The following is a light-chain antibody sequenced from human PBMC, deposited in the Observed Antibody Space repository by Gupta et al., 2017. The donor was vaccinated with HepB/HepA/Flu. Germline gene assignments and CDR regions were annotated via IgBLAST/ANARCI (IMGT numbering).Light chain of an antibody. V-gene: IGLV1-44*01. CDR3: AAADNSLNAV. CDR2: SNN. CDR1: SSNIGSNT. Sequence: QSVLTQPPSASGTPGQRVTISCSGSSSNIGSNTVNCYQQPPETAPKLLIYSNNQRPPVVPDRFSGSKSGTSASLAISGLPEEDAADYYCAAADNSLNAVFGGGTKLTVL. J-gene: IGLJ2*01.